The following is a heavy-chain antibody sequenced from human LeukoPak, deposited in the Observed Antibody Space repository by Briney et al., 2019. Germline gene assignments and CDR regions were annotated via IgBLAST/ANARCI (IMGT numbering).Heavy chain of an antibody. CDR3: ARHIGGGIEDMDV. CDR2: IYVTGT. J-gene: IGHJ6*03. D-gene: IGHD3-16*02. CDR1: GGSIGTHY. V-gene: IGHV4-59*08. Sequence: SETLSLTCTVSGGSIGTHYWSWIRQSPGKGLEWIGYIYVTGTRYNPYLQSRVTISVDRSRNQFFLKMSSVTAADTAVYYCARHIGGGIEDMDVWGKGTKVIVSS.